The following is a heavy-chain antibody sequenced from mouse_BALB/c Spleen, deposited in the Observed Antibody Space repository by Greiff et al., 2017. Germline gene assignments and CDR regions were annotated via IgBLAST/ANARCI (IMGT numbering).Heavy chain of an antibody. V-gene: IGHV1S29*02. J-gene: IGHJ3*01. CDR2: IYPYNGGT. D-gene: IGHD2-4*01. CDR3: ARSGYDYGGFAY. Sequence: VQLQQSGPELVKPGASVKISCKASGYTFTDYNMHWVKQSHGKSLEWIGYIYPYNGGTGYNQKFKSKATLTVDNSSSTAYMALRSLTSEDSAVYCCARSGYDYGGFAYWGQGTLVTVSA. CDR1: GYTFTDYN.